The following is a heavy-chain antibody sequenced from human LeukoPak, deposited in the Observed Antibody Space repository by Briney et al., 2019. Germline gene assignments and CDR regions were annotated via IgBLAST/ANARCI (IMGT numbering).Heavy chain of an antibody. CDR1: GYSISSGYY. CDR2: IYYSGST. Sequence: PSETLSLTCAVSGYSISSGYYWSWIRQPPGKGLEWIGSIYYSGSTYYNPSLKSRVTISVDTSKNQFSLKLSSVTAADTAVYYCARQFGFRDFWSGYGNWFDPWGQGTLVTVSS. CDR3: ARQFGFRDFWSGYGNWFDP. J-gene: IGHJ5*02. D-gene: IGHD3-3*01. V-gene: IGHV4-38-2*01.